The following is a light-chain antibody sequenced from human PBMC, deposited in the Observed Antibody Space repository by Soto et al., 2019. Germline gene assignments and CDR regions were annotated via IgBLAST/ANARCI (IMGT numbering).Light chain of an antibody. J-gene: IGLJ1*01. CDR3: AAWDDSLSGYV. CDR2: RNN. V-gene: IGLV1-47*01. Sequence: LTQPPSASGTPGQRVTISCSGSSSNIGSNYVYWYQQLPGTAPKLLIYRNNQRPSGVPDRFSGSKSGTSASLAISGLRSEDEADYYCAAWDDSLSGYVFGTGTKVTVL. CDR1: SSNIGSNY.